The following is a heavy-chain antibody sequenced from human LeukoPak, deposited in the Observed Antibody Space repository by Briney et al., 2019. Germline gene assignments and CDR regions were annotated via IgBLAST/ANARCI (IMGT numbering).Heavy chain of an antibody. D-gene: IGHD2-15*01. Sequence: GASVKVSCKASGYTFTSYYMHWVRQAPGQGLEWMGIINPSGGSTSYAQKFQGRVTITRNTSISTAYMELSSLRSEDTAVYYCARDSVGGFDPWGQGTLVTVSS. V-gene: IGHV1-46*01. CDR1: GYTFTSYY. J-gene: IGHJ5*02. CDR2: INPSGGST. CDR3: ARDSVGGFDP.